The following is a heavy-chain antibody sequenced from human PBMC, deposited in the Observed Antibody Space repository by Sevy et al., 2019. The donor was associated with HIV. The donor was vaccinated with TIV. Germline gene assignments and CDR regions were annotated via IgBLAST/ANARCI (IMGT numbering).Heavy chain of an antibody. V-gene: IGHV4-39*01. J-gene: IGHJ6*02. CDR1: GGSISSSSYY. CDR2: IYYTGST. D-gene: IGHD3-3*01. Sequence: SETLSLTCTVSGGSISSSSYYWNWIRQPPGKGLEWFGSIYYTGSTYYKPSLKSRVTISKDTSKNQFSLKLTSVTAADTAVYYCARPEGLQLNYAMDVWGQGATVTVSS. CDR3: ARPEGLQLNYAMDV.